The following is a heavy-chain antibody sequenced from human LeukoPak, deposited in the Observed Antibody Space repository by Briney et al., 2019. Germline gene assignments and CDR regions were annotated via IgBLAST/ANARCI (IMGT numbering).Heavy chain of an antibody. CDR2: IYPSGST. J-gene: IGHJ4*02. CDR1: GGSISSYY. D-gene: IGHD3-22*01. CDR3: ASCGVVFDSGGTLFGY. Sequence: SETLSLTCTVSGGSISSYYWTWIRQPAGKGLEWIGRIYPSGSTNYNPSLKSRVTMSADTSNNQFSLKLDSMTAADEPVDCCASCGVVFDSGGTLFGYLGEGSMPSVSS. V-gene: IGHV4-4*07.